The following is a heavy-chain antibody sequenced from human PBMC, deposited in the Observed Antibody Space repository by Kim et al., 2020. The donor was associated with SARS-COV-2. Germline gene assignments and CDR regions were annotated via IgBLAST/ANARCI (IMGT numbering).Heavy chain of an antibody. CDR1: GYTFTGYY. V-gene: IGHV1-2*06. Sequence: ASVKVSCKASGYTFTGYYMHWVRQAPGQGLEWMGRINPNSGGTNYAQKLQGRVTMTRDTSISTAYMELSRLRSDDTAVYYCARSITIFGVVTKNYYYGMDVWGPGTTVTVSS. J-gene: IGHJ6*02. D-gene: IGHD3-3*01. CDR3: ARSITIFGVVTKNYYYGMDV. CDR2: INPNSGGT.